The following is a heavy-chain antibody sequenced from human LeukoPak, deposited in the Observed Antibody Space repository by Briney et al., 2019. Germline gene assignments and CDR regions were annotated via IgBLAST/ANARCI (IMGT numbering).Heavy chain of an antibody. J-gene: IGHJ5*02. CDR2: INTKTGNP. CDR1: GYTFNNYA. D-gene: IGHD1-1*01. CDR3: ARKLSDTTSA. Sequence: GASVKVSCTASGYTFNNYAMNWVRQAPGQGLEWMGWINTKTGNPMYAQGFTGRFVFSLDTSVSTAYLQISSLKAEDTAMYYCARKLSDTTSAWGQGTLVTVSS. V-gene: IGHV7-4-1*02.